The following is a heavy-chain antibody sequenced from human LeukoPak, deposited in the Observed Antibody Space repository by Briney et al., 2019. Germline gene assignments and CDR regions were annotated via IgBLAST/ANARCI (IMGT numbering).Heavy chain of an antibody. CDR2: IYYSGST. CDR1: GGSISSGGYY. J-gene: IGHJ4*02. CDR3: ARSGDIAAAGRFDY. D-gene: IGHD6-13*01. V-gene: IGHV4-31*03. Sequence: SETLSLTCTVSGGSISSGGYYWSWIRQHPGKGLEWIGYIYYSGSTNYNPSLKSRVTISVDTSKNQFSLKLSSVTAADTAVYYCARSGDIAAAGRFDYWGQGTLVTVSS.